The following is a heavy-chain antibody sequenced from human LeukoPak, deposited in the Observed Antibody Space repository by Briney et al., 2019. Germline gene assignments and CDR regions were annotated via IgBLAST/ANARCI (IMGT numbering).Heavy chain of an antibody. CDR1: GFTFSSYW. D-gene: IGHD6-13*01. CDR2: IKQYGSEK. Sequence: PGGSLRLSCAASGFTFSSYWISWVRQAPGEGLEWVANIKQYGSEKYYVDSVKGRFTISRDSAKNSLYLQMNSLRAEDTSVYYCSRVLPDRSSWYGPYYYYYMDVWGKGTTVTVSS. CDR3: SRVLPDRSSWYGPYYYYYMDV. V-gene: IGHV3-7*01. J-gene: IGHJ6*03.